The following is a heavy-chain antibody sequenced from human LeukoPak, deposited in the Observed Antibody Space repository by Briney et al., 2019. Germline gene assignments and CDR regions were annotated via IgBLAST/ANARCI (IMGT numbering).Heavy chain of an antibody. J-gene: IGHJ6*02. CDR3: ARGNYVYYYGMDV. CDR1: GGSISTYY. Sequence: PSETLSLTCTVSGGSISTYYWSWIRQPPGEGLEYIGYIYYSGSTNYNPSLKSRVTISLDTAKNQFSLKLSSVTAADTAVYYCARGNYVYYYGMDVWGQGTTVTVSS. D-gene: IGHD4-11*01. V-gene: IGHV4-59*01. CDR2: IYYSGST.